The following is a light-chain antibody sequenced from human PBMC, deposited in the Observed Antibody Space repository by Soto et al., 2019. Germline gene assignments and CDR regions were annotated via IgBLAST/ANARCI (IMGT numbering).Light chain of an antibody. J-gene: IGKJ2*01. Sequence: EIVLTQSPGPLSLSPGARATLSCRASQRISSSYLAGCQHKPGQAPRPLLYGASHRATGIPDRFSGSGSGTDFPLTISRLEAEDFAVYYGLHYGRSPQYSFGQGTKLEIK. CDR1: QRISSSY. V-gene: IGKV3-20*01. CDR2: GAS. CDR3: LHYGRSPQYS.